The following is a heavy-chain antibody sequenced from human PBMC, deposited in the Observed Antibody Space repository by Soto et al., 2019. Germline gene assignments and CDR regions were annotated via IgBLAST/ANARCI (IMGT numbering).Heavy chain of an antibody. J-gene: IGHJ4*02. CDR3: AKALGELSPESYDH. V-gene: IGHV3-30*18. D-gene: IGHD3-16*02. CDR2: ISYDGSNQ. Sequence: QVQLVESGGGVVQPGRSLRLSCAASGFTFSSYGMHWVRQAPGKGLEWVAIISYDGSNQYYADSVKGRFTISRDYSKNTLYLQMNSLRAEDTAVYYCAKALGELSPESYDHWGQGVLVTVSS. CDR1: GFTFSSYG.